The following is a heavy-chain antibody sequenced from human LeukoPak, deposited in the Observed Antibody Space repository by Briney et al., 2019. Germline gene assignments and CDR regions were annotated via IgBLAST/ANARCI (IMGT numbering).Heavy chain of an antibody. Sequence: PGGSLRLSCAASGFNVSSNYMSWVRQAPGKGLEWVSVIYRVGTTYYADSVKGRFTISRDNSKNTVYLQMNSLTAEDTAVYYCAREVTMVRGVKGPGDYWGQGTLVTVSS. D-gene: IGHD3-10*01. V-gene: IGHV3-53*01. CDR3: AREVTMVRGVKGPGDY. CDR1: GFNVSSNY. J-gene: IGHJ4*02. CDR2: IYRVGTT.